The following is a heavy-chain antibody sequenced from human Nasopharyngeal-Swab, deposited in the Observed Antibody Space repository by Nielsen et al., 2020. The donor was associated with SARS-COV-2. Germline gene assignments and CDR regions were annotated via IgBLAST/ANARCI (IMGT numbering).Heavy chain of an antibody. J-gene: IGHJ3*02. D-gene: IGHD5/OR15-5a*01. CDR3: ARDQSRAFDI. Sequence: LSLTCAASGFTFSSYAMSWVRQAPGKGLEWVSAISGSGGSTYYADSVKGRFTISRDNSKNTLYLQMNSLRAEDTAVYYCARDQSRAFDIWGQGTMVTVSS. V-gene: IGHV3-23*01. CDR2: ISGSGGST. CDR1: GFTFSSYA.